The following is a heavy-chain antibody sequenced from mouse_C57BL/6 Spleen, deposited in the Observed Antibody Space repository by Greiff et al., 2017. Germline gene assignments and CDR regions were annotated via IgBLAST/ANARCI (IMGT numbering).Heavy chain of an antibody. D-gene: IGHD1-1*01. CDR1: GFSLTSYG. V-gene: IGHV2-5*01. CDR2: IWRGGST. J-gene: IGHJ3*01. Sequence: VQLQQSGPGLVQPSQSLSITCTVSGFSLTSYGVHWVRQSPGKGLEWLGVIWRGGSTDYNAAFMSRLSITKDNSKSQVFFKMNSLQADDTAIYYCAKNGGDYYGSSSWFAYWGQGTLVTVSA. CDR3: AKNGGDYYGSSSWFAY.